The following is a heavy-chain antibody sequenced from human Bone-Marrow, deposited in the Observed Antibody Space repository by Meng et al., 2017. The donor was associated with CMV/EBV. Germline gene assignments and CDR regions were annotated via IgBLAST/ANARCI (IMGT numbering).Heavy chain of an antibody. CDR3: AREINGNYQY. CDR2: INPISGGT. Sequence: SCKASGYTFAGYYMHWVRQAPGQGLEWMGWINPISGGTNNAKKFQGRVTMTRDTSISTAYMELSRLRSDDTAVYYCAREINGNYQYWGQGTLVTVSS. J-gene: IGHJ4*02. V-gene: IGHV1-2*02. D-gene: IGHD1-7*01. CDR1: GYTFAGYY.